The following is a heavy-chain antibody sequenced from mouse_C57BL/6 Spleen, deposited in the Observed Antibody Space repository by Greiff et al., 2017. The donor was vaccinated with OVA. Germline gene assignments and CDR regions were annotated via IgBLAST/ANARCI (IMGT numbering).Heavy chain of an antibody. CDR2: ISYDGSN. Sequence: VQLQQSGPGLVKPSQSLSLTCSVTGYSITSGYYWNWIRQFPGNKLEWMGYISYDGSNNYNPSLKNRISITRDTSKNQFFLKLNSVTTEDTATYYCARDDYYSITTGGFDYWGQGTTLTVAS. J-gene: IGHJ2*01. CDR3: ARDDYYSITTGGFDY. CDR1: GYSITSGYY. V-gene: IGHV3-6*01. D-gene: IGHD2-12*01.